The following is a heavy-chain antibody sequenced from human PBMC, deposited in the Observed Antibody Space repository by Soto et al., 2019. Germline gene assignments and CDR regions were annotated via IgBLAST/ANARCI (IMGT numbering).Heavy chain of an antibody. J-gene: IGHJ2*01. Sequence: QVQLQESGPGLVKPSQTLSLMCTVSGAPISGGDYHWNWIRQAPGKGLEWIGYIFPSGATHYNSSLGSRISMSVGTSKSHFSLKLTSVTAAVTAVYFCARGSAAKRYFDLWGRGTLVTVSS. CDR3: ARGSAAKRYFDL. CDR1: GAPISGGDYH. D-gene: IGHD5-18*01. V-gene: IGHV4-30-4*01. CDR2: IFPSGAT.